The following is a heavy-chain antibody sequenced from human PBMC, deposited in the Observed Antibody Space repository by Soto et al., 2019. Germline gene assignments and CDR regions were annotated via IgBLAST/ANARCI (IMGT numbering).Heavy chain of an antibody. CDR1: GFNFSSYA. D-gene: IGHD6-19*01. CDR2: ISDDGTNK. J-gene: IGHJ4*02. V-gene: IGHV3-30*04. CDR3: ARARSGYTSGDY. Sequence: QVQLLESGGGVVQPGRSLRLSCAASGFNFSSYALHWVRQAPGKGLEWVAVISDDGTNKYYAESVKGRITISRDNSKNTLYLHMTSLRAEDTAVYYCARARSGYTSGDYWGQGTLVTVSS.